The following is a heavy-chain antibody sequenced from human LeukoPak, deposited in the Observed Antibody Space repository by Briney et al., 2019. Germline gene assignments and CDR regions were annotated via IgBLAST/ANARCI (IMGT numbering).Heavy chain of an antibody. CDR2: ISSSSSNI. V-gene: IGHV3-48*01. CDR3: ARRAYYFDY. Sequence: GGSLRLSCAASGFTFSSYSMNWVRQAPGKGLEWVSYISSSSSNIYYADSVKGRFTISRDNAKNSLYLQMNSLRAEDTAVYYCARRAYYFDYWGQGTLVTVSS. CDR1: GFTFSSYS. J-gene: IGHJ4*02.